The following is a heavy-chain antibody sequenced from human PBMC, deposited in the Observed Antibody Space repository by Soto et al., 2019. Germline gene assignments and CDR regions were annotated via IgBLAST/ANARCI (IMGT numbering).Heavy chain of an antibody. V-gene: IGHV1-2*04. CDR3: ARDMNSSSPWGNWFDP. CDR2: INPNSGGT. CDR1: GYTFTGYY. J-gene: IGHJ5*02. Sequence: ASVKVSCKASGYTFTGYYMHWVRQAPGQGLEWMGWINPNSGGTNYAQKFQGWVTMTRDTSISTAYMELSRLRSDDTAVYYCARDMNSSSPWGNWFDPWGQGTLVTVSS. D-gene: IGHD6-6*01.